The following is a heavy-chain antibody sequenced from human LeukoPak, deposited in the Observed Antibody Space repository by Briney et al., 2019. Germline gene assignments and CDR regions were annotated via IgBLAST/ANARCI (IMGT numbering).Heavy chain of an antibody. V-gene: IGHV1-8*01. Sequence: ASVKVSXKASGYTFTSYDINWVRQATGQGLEWMGWMNPNGGNTGYAQKFQGRVTMTRNTSISTAYMELSSLRSEDTAVYYCARDCSGGSCYPYAGYWGQGTLVTVSS. D-gene: IGHD2-15*01. J-gene: IGHJ4*02. CDR1: GYTFTSYD. CDR2: MNPNGGNT. CDR3: ARDCSGGSCYPYAGY.